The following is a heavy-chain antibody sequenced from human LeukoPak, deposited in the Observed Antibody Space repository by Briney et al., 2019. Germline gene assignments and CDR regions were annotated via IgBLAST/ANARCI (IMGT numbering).Heavy chain of an antibody. V-gene: IGHV6-1*01. J-gene: IGHJ2*01. CDR2: TYYRSKWYN. D-gene: IGHD1-26*01. CDR3: ARGKWELLSHYWCFDP. Sequence: SQTLSLTCAISGDSVSSNSAAWNWIRQSPSRGLEWLGGTYYRSKWYNDYAVSVMSRITINPDTSKNQFSLQLNSVTPEDTAVYYCARGKWELLSHYWCFDPWGRGTLVTVSS. CDR1: GDSVSSNSAA.